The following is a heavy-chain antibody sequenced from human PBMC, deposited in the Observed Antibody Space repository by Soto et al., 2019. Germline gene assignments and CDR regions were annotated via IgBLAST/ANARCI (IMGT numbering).Heavy chain of an antibody. CDR2: ISYDGRNK. D-gene: IGHD3-3*01. J-gene: IGHJ6*04. V-gene: IGHV3-30-3*01. CDR3: AGAVEVTICAVVYNNYYDMDV. CDR1: GFTFTSHA. Sequence: GGSLRLSCAASGFTFTSHAMHWVRQAPGKGLAWVAVISYDGRNKYYAASAKGRFTISRDNSQDTLYLQLNSQRAEDTAAYCCAGAVEVTICAVVYNNYYDMDVWGKGTT.